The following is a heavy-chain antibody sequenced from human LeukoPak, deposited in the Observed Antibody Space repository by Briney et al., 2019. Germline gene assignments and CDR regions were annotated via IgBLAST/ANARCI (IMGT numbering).Heavy chain of an antibody. CDR1: GGSITSGGYY. CDR3: AREMDYYDSGGYYLQWFDP. J-gene: IGHJ5*02. CDR2: IYYSGST. D-gene: IGHD3-22*01. V-gene: IGHV4-31*03. Sequence: PSQTLSLTCTVSGGSITSGGYYWSWIRQHPGKGLGWIGYIYYSGSTSYNPSLKSRVTISLDTSRNQFSLKLSSVTAADTAVYYCAREMDYYDSGGYYLQWFDPWGQGTLVTVSS.